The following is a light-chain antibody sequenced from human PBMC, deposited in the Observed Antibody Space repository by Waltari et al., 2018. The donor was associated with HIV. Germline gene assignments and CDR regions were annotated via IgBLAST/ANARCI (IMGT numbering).Light chain of an antibody. CDR2: DVT. J-gene: IGLJ2*01. CDR1: SSDVGAYDY. V-gene: IGLV2-14*03. Sequence: QSALTQPASVSGSPGQSITISCIGSSSDVGAYDYVSWYQHHPGKAPKLLIYDVTPRPSGISARFSGSKSGSTASLTISGLQDDDEADYYCGSYTTTSTLGVFGGGTKLTVL. CDR3: GSYTTTSTLGV.